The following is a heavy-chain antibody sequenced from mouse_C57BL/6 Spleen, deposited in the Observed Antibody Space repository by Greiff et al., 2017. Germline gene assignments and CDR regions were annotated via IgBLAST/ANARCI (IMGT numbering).Heavy chain of an antibody. Sequence: VQLKESGGGLVQPKGSLKLSCAASGFTFNTYAMHWVRQAPGKGLEWVARIRSKSSNYATYYADSVKDRFTISRDDSQSMLYLQMNNLKTEDVAMYYCVREGVVTRYFDVWGTGTTVTVSS. CDR3: VREGVVTRYFDV. CDR2: IRSKSSNYAT. J-gene: IGHJ1*03. D-gene: IGHD2-5*01. CDR1: GFTFNTYA. V-gene: IGHV10-3*01.